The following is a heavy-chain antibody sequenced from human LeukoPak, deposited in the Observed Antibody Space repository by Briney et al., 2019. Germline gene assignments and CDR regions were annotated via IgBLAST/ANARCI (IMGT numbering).Heavy chain of an antibody. CDR2: IIPIFGTA. CDR3: ARGGYYYDSSGYYSIKPIDY. D-gene: IGHD3-22*01. Sequence: ASVKVSCKASGGTFSRYAISWVRQAPGQGLEWMGGIIPIFGTANYAQKFQGRVTITADESTSTAYMELSSLRSEDTAVYYCARGGYYYDSSGYYSIKPIDYWGQGTLVTVSS. J-gene: IGHJ4*02. V-gene: IGHV1-69*13. CDR1: GGTFSRYA.